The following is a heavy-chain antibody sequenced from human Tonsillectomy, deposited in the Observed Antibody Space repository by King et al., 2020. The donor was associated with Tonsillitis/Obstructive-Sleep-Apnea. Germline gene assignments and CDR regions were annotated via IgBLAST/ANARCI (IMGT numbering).Heavy chain of an antibody. CDR3: ARGKTNFDY. Sequence: QLVQSGGGLIQPGGSLRLSCAASGLTFSNYSMNWVRQAPGKGLEWVSYISSGSSTIFYADSVKGRFTGSRDNAKNSLYLQMNSLRDEDTAVYYCARGKTNFDYWGQGTLVTVSS. CDR2: ISSGSSTI. CDR1: GLTFSNYS. J-gene: IGHJ4*02. V-gene: IGHV3-48*02.